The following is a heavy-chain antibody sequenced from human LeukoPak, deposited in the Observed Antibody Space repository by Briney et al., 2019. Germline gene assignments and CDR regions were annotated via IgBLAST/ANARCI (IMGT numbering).Heavy chain of an antibody. D-gene: IGHD6-13*01. CDR1: GGSISSSPYY. CDR3: ARGIGAAAP. Sequence: SETLSLTCTVSGGSISSSPYYWGWIRQPPGRGLEWIGGIYYSGSTYYNPSLKSRVTISVDTSKNQFSLKLSSVTATDTAVYYCARGIGAAAPWGQGTLVTVSS. J-gene: IGHJ5*02. CDR2: IYYSGST. V-gene: IGHV4-39*01.